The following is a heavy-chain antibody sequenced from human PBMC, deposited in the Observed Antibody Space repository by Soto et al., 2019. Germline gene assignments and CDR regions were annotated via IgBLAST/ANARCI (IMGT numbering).Heavy chain of an antibody. V-gene: IGHV4-30-2*01. Sequence: QLQLQESGSGLVKPSQTLSLTCAVSGGSISSGGYSWSWIRQPPGKGLEWIGYIYHSGSTYYNPSLKSRATISVDRSKNQFSLKLSSVTAADTAVYYCARVRYYDSSGYYPDYWGQGTLVTVSS. D-gene: IGHD3-22*01. CDR3: ARVRYYDSSGYYPDY. CDR1: GGSISSGGYS. CDR2: IYHSGST. J-gene: IGHJ4*02.